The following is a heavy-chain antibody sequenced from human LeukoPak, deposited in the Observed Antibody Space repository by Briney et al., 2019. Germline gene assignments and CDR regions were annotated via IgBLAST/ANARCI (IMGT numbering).Heavy chain of an antibody. CDR1: GTTLSNYG. Sequence: RGSLRLSCAVSGTTLSNYGMSWVRQAPGKGLEWVAGISGSGGATYYADSVKGRFTISRDNPKNTLYLQMNSLRAEDTAVYFCAKRGVVIRVILVGFHKEAYYFDSWGQGALVTVSS. D-gene: IGHD3-22*01. J-gene: IGHJ4*02. V-gene: IGHV3-23*01. CDR2: ISGSGGAT. CDR3: AKRGVVIRVILVGFHKEAYYFDS.